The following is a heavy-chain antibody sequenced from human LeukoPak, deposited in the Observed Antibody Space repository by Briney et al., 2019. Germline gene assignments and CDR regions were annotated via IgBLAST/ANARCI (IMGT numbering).Heavy chain of an antibody. CDR2: INPNSGGT. V-gene: IGHV1-2*02. CDR1: GYSFTDYY. D-gene: IGHD1-26*01. Sequence: ASVKVSCKASGYSFTDYYMHWVRQAPGQGLEWMGWINPNSGGTNYAQKFQGRVTMTRDTSITTAYMELSRLRSEDTAVYYCARISSSRIVGPQGGPDYWGQGTLVTVSS. J-gene: IGHJ4*02. CDR3: ARISSSRIVGPQGGPDY.